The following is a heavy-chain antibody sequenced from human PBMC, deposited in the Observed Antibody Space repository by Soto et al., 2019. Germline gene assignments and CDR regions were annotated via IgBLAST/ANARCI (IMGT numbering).Heavy chain of an antibody. V-gene: IGHV3-15*01. Sequence: ESGGGLVKPGGSLRLSCAGSGFTFSNAWMSWVRRAPGKGLEWVGRIKSDAYGGAIDYAAPVKGRFTISRDDSKHTLFLQMNNLRAEDTAVYSCTPTQGRLEPPTSAFWGQGPPVIVSS. J-gene: IGHJ4*02. CDR1: GFTFSNAW. D-gene: IGHD1-1*01. CDR3: TPTQGRLEPPTSAF. CDR2: IKSDAYGGAI.